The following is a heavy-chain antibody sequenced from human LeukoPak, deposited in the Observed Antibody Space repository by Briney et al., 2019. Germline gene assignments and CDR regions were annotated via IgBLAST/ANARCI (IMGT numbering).Heavy chain of an antibody. CDR2: IYYSGST. J-gene: IGHJ3*02. CDR1: GYSISSGYY. D-gene: IGHD6-13*01. Sequence: SETLSLTCTVSGYSISSGYYWGWIRQSPGKGLEWIGSIYYSGSTYYNPSLKSRVTISVDTSKNQFSLKLSSVTAADTAVYYWARASFRSSWWGGGAFDIWGQGTMVTVSS. V-gene: IGHV4-38-2*02. CDR3: ARASFRSSWWGGGAFDI.